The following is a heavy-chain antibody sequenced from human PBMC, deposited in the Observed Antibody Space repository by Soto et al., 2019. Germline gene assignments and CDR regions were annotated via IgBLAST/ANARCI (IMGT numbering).Heavy chain of an antibody. V-gene: IGHV4-4*02. D-gene: IGHD3-22*01. CDR1: GNSISTTNW. J-gene: IGHJ4*02. Sequence: TLSETLSLTCVVSGNSISTTNWWSWVRQSPGKGLEWIGEIYHSGSTNYNPSLKSRVTISVDKSKNQFSLKLSSVTAADTAVYYCARDVGYHYDGSPSGQFDFWGQGTLVTVSS. CDR3: ARDVGYHYDGSPSGQFDF. CDR2: IYHSGST.